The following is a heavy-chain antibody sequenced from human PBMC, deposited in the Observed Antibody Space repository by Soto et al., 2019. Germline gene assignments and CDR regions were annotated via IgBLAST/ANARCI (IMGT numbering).Heavy chain of an antibody. Sequence: QVQLVQSGAEVKKPGSSVKVSCKASVGTFSSYAISWVRQAPGQGLEWMGGIIPIFGTANYAQKFQGRVTITADESTSTAYMEVSSLRSEDTAVYYCARDQWGSSYPRGDYWGQGTLVTVSA. CDR2: IIPIFGTA. CDR3: ARDQWGSSYPRGDY. J-gene: IGHJ4*02. V-gene: IGHV1-69*01. CDR1: VGTFSSYA. D-gene: IGHD6-6*01.